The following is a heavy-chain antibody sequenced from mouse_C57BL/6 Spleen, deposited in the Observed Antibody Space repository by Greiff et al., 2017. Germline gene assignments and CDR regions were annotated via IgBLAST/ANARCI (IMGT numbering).Heavy chain of an antibody. CDR1: GYAFSSSW. Sequence: QVQLKESGPELVKPGASVKISCKASGYAFSSSWMNWVKQRPGKGLEWIGRIYPGDGDTNYNGKFKGKATLTADKSSSTAYMQLSSLTSEDSAVYFCATGSGYDSGFAYWAQGTLVTVSA. CDR3: ATGSGYDSGFAY. J-gene: IGHJ3*01. CDR2: IYPGDGDT. V-gene: IGHV1-82*01. D-gene: IGHD3-2*02.